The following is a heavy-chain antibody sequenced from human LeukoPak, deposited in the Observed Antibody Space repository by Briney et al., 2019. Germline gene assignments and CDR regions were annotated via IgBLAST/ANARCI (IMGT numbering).Heavy chain of an antibody. D-gene: IGHD3-22*01. CDR1: GFTFSSYS. CDR3: AGVYYDSSGYYPNWFDP. V-gene: IGHV3-21*01. Sequence: GGSLRLSCAASGFTFSSYSMNWVRQAPGKGLEWVSSISSSSSYIYYADSVKGRFTISRDDAKNSLYLQMNSLRAEDTAVYYCAGVYYDSSGYYPNWFDPWGQRTLVTVSS. CDR2: ISSSSSYI. J-gene: IGHJ5*02.